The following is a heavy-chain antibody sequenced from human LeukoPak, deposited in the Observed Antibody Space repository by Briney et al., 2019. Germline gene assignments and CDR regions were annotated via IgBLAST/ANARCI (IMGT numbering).Heavy chain of an antibody. CDR1: GYTFTSYG. D-gene: IGHD5-12*01. J-gene: IGHJ4*02. Sequence: ASVKVSYKASGYTFTSYGISWVRQAPGQGLEWMGWISAYNGNTNYAQKLQGSVTMTTDTSTSTAYMELRSLRSDDTAVYYCARVRGKHPGGYEFDYWGQGTLVTVSS. V-gene: IGHV1-18*01. CDR2: ISAYNGNT. CDR3: ARVRGKHPGGYEFDY.